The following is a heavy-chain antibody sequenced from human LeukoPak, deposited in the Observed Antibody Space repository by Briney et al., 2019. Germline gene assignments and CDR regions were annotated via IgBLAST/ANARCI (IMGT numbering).Heavy chain of an antibody. D-gene: IGHD3-3*01. V-gene: IGHV3-21*01. J-gene: IGHJ4*02. CDR1: RFTFSSYS. Sequence: GGSLRLSCAASRFTFSSYSMNWVRQAPGKGLEWVSSISSSSSYIYYADSVKGRFTISRDNAKNSLYLQMNSLRAEETAVYYCARGPLLEWLNTFDYWGKGNLVTVSS. CDR2: ISSSSSYI. CDR3: ARGPLLEWLNTFDY.